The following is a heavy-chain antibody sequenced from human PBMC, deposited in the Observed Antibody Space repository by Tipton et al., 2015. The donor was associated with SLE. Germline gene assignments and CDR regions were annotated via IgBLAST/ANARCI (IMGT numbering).Heavy chain of an antibody. Sequence: SLRLSCAASGFTFSSYGMHWVRQAPGKGLEWVAVIWYDGSNKYYADSVKGRFTISRDNSKNTLYLQMNSLRAEDTAVYYCARVEVSSGWYSDYWGQGTLVTVSS. D-gene: IGHD6-19*01. CDR2: IWYDGSNK. J-gene: IGHJ4*02. CDR3: ARVEVSSGWYSDY. CDR1: GFTFSSYG. V-gene: IGHV3-33*01.